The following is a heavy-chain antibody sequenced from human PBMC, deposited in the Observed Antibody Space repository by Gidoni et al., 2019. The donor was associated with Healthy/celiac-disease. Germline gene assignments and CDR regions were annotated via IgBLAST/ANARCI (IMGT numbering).Heavy chain of an antibody. Sequence: QLQLQESGPGLVQPSETLSLTCTVSGGSISSSSYSWGWIRQPPGKGLEWIGSIYYSGSTYYNPSLKSRVTISVDTSKNQFSLKLSSVTAADTAVYYCASYSRGSSPEGYYYYGMDVWGQGTTVTVSS. J-gene: IGHJ6*02. CDR2: IYYSGST. V-gene: IGHV4-39*01. CDR3: ASYSRGSSPEGYYYYGMDV. CDR1: GGSISSSSYS. D-gene: IGHD6-6*01.